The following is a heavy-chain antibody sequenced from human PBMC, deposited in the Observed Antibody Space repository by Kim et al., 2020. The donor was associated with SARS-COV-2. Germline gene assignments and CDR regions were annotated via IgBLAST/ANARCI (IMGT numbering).Heavy chain of an antibody. J-gene: IGHJ5*02. D-gene: IGHD6-6*01. CDR3: AKDLGCSSSSAPDP. Sequence: YAGSGKGRYTISRDNSRNTLYLQMNSLRAEDTAVYYCAKDLGCSSSSAPDPWGQGTLVTVSS. V-gene: IGHV3-23*01.